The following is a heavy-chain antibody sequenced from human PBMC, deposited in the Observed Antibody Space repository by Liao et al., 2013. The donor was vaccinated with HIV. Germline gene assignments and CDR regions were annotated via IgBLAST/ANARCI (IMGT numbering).Heavy chain of an antibody. CDR3: ARVVSGLGWGAFDI. V-gene: IGHV4-59*01. J-gene: IGHJ3*02. CDR2: IYYIGST. Sequence: QVQLQESGPGLVKPSETLSLTCTVSGASISSYYWSWIRQPPGKGLEWIGYIYYIGSTNYNPSLKSRVTISVDTSKNQFSLKLSSVTAADTAVYYCARVVSGLGWGAFDIWGQGTMVTVSS. CDR1: GASISSYY. D-gene: IGHD3-16*01.